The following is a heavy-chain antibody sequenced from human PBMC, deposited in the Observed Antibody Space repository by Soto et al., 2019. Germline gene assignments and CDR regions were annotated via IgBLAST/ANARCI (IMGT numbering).Heavy chain of an antibody. V-gene: IGHV1-3*01. CDR3: ARTAAAACNRGSADY. CDR2: INAGNGNT. J-gene: IGHJ4*02. D-gene: IGHD3-10*01. CDR1: GYTFTNYA. Sequence: QVQLVQSGAEVKKPGVSVKVSCKASGYTFTNYAMHWVRQAPGQRLEWLGWINAGNGNTKYSQNFPGRVTITRDTPXXRAYMELSSLRSEDTAVYYGARTAAAACNRGSADYWGQGTLVTVSS.